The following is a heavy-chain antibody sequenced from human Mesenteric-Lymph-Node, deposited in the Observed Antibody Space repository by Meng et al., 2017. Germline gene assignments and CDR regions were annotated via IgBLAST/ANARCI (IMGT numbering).Heavy chain of an antibody. Sequence: VQLQESGPGLVKPSQTLSLICTVSGGSISSGDYYWSCIRQPPGKGLEWIGYIYYSGSTYYNPSLKSRVTISVDTSKNQSSLRLSSVTAADTAVYYCARDLGVATSIAGFVYWGQGTLVTVSS. CDR3: ARDLGVATSIAGFVY. CDR2: IYYSGST. V-gene: IGHV4-30-4*01. J-gene: IGHJ4*02. CDR1: GGSISSGDYY. D-gene: IGHD5-12*01.